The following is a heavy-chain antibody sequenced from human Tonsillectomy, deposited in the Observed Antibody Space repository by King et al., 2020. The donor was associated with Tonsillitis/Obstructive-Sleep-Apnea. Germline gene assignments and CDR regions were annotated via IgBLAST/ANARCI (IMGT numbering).Heavy chain of an antibody. D-gene: IGHD1-26*01. CDR1: GFVFSSYW. Sequence: VQLVESGGGLVQPGGSLRLSCTTSGFVFSSYWMHWVRQVPGKGLVWLSRIRGAGIETTYGDSLKGRFTISRDNTENTLFLHVNSLTVEDTAVYYCARGGTYYSVPLDSWGQGTLVTVSS. V-gene: IGHV3-74*02. CDR3: ARGGTYYSVPLDS. CDR2: IRGAGIET. J-gene: IGHJ4*02.